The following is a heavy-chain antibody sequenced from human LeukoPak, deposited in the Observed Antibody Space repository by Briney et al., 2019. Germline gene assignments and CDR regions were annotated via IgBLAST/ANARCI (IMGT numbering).Heavy chain of an antibody. V-gene: IGHV3-21*01. J-gene: IGHJ4*02. CDR1: GFTFSSYS. CDR2: ISSSSSYI. CDR3: ARDIYCSGGSCLRNY. Sequence: GGSLRLSCAASGFTFSSYSMNWVRQAPGKGLEWVSSISSSSSYIYYADSVKGRFTISRDNAKNSLYLQMNSLRAEDTAVYYCARDIYCSGGSCLRNYWGQGTLVTVSS. D-gene: IGHD2-15*01.